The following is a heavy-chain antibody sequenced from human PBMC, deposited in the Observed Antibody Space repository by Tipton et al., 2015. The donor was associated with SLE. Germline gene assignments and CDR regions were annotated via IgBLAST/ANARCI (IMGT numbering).Heavy chain of an antibody. Sequence: TLSLTCTVSGGSISSYYWSWIRQPPGKGLEWIGYIYYSGGTNYNPSLKSRVTISVDTSKNQFSLKLSSVTAADTAVYYCARGPEQQWLALFDYWGQGTLVTVSS. CDR2: IYYSGGT. CDR1: GGSISSYY. V-gene: IGHV4-59*01. CDR3: ARGPEQQWLALFDY. D-gene: IGHD6-19*01. J-gene: IGHJ4*02.